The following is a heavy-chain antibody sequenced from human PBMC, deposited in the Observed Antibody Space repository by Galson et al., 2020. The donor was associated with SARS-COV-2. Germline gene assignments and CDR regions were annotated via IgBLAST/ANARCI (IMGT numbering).Heavy chain of an antibody. CDR3: ARVEVVGAIPYYYYYYMDV. D-gene: IGHD1-26*01. Sequence: SSVKVSCTASGGTFSSYAISWVRHAPGQGLEWMGELIPIFGTANYAQKFQGRVTITADESTSTAYMELSSLRSEDTAVNYCARVEVVGAIPYYYYYYMDVWGKGTTVTVSS. CDR1: GGTFSSYA. CDR2: LIPIFGTA. V-gene: IGHV1-69*13. J-gene: IGHJ6*03.